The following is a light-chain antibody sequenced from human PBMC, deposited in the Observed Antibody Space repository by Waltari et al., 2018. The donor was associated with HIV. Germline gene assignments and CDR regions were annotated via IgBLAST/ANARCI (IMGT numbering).Light chain of an antibody. V-gene: IGLV1-51*01. Sequence: QSVLTQPPSVSAAPGQKVTISCSGSSSNIGNNYVSWYQQFPGTAPKLLNYDNNKRPSGIPDRFSASKSGTSATLGITGLQTGDEADYYCGTWDNSLSAGVLFGGGTKLTVL. J-gene: IGLJ2*01. CDR3: GTWDNSLSAGVL. CDR1: SSNIGNNY. CDR2: DNN.